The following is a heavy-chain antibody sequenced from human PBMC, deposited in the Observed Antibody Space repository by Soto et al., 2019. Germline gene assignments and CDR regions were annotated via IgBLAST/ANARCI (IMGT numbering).Heavy chain of an antibody. CDR3: ARTDRDFSGLDV. V-gene: IGHV3-13*05. CDR1: GFTFRNYD. D-gene: IGHD1-1*01. J-gene: IGHJ6*02. Sequence: VHLVESGGGLVQPGGSLRLSCEASGFTFRNYDMHWVRQGTGKGLEWVSGISAAGDPDYADSVEGRFAISRENAQHSFFLQMNSLRVGDTAVYYCARTDRDFSGLDVWGQGTTVIVSS. CDR2: ISAAGDP.